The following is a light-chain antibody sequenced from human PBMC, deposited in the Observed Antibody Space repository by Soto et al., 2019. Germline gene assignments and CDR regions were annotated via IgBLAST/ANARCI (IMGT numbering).Light chain of an antibody. CDR1: QSVSGW. V-gene: IGKV1-5*01. CDR3: QQSYSAPWT. CDR2: DAS. J-gene: IGKJ1*01. Sequence: IQMTQSPSTLSASVGDTVTVTCRASQSVSGWLAWYQQKPGEAPKLLIYDASALQSGIPSRFSGSGSETDFTLTISSLQPEDFATYYCQQSYSAPWTFGQGTKVDIK.